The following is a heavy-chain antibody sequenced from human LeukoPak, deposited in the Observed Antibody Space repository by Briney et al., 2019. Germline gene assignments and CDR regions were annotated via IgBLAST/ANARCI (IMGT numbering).Heavy chain of an antibody. CDR1: GYTFTSYD. Sequence: GASVKVSCKASGYTFTSYDINWVRQATGQGLEWMGRINPNSGGTNYAQKFQGRVTMTRDTSISTAYMELSRLRSDDTAVYYCARVHLSSYNPLRFDYWGQGTLVTVSS. D-gene: IGHD1-1*01. CDR2: INPNSGGT. J-gene: IGHJ4*02. CDR3: ARVHLSSYNPLRFDY. V-gene: IGHV1-2*06.